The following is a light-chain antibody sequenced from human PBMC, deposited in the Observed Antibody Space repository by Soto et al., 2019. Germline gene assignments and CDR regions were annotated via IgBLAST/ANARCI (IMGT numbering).Light chain of an antibody. Sequence: EIVLTQSPATLSSSPGETATLSCRASQYVGTRLAWYQHKPGQAPRLLIYYTSNRATGIPARFSGSGSGTDFTLTISSLAPEDFAVYYCQHSGDFRWTFGQGTKVDI. V-gene: IGKV3-11*01. J-gene: IGKJ1*01. CDR2: YTS. CDR1: QYVGTR. CDR3: QHSGDFRWT.